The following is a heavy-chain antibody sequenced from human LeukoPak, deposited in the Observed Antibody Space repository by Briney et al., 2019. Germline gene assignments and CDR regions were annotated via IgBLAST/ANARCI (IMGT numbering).Heavy chain of an antibody. D-gene: IGHD3-22*01. V-gene: IGHV3-9*01. Sequence: PGGSLRLSCAASGFTFSSYWMHWVRQAPGKGLVWVSGISWNSGSIGYADSVKGRFTISRDNAKNSLYLQMNSLRAEDTALYYCAKDGTSSGYYYDYWGQGTLVTVSS. J-gene: IGHJ4*02. CDR3: AKDGTSSGYYYDY. CDR2: ISWNSGSI. CDR1: GFTFSSYW.